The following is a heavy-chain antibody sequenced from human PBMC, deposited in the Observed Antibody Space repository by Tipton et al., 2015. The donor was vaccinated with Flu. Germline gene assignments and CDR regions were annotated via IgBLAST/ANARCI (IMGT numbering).Heavy chain of an antibody. CDR1: GGSFSGYY. CDR2: INHSGST. Sequence: TLSLTCAVYGGSFSGYYWSWIRQPPGKGLEWIGEINHSGSTNYNPSLKSRVTISVDTSKNQFSLKLSSVTAADTAVYYCAREDERYSPAQFGYWGQGTLVTVSS. J-gene: IGHJ4*02. D-gene: IGHD3-9*01. CDR3: AREDERYSPAQFGY. V-gene: IGHV4-34*01.